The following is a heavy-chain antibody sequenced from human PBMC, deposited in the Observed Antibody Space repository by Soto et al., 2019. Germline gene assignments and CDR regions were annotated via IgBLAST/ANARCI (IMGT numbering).Heavy chain of an antibody. J-gene: IGHJ6*02. CDR2: IIPILGIA. CDR1: GGTFSSYT. Sequence: QVQLVQSGAEVKKPGSSVKVSCKASGGTFSSYTISWVRQAPVQGLEWMGRIIPILGIANYAQKFQGRVTITADKSTSTAYMELSSLRSEDTAVDYCARDSDGYGEDVDYYDGMDVWGQGTTVTVSS. CDR3: ARDSDGYGEDVDYYDGMDV. V-gene: IGHV1-69*08. D-gene: IGHD5-18*01.